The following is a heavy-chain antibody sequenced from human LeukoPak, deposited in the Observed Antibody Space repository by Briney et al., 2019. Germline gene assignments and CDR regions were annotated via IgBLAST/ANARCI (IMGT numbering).Heavy chain of an antibody. CDR3: ATARGYQTFDY. V-gene: IGHV3-7*01. CDR2: IKTDGSET. Sequence: GGSLRLFCAATGFTFSIYWVSGVRQAPGKGLERVANIKTDGSETDYVDSVRGRFTISRDNAKNSLYLQMNGLRAEDTAVYYCATARGYQTFDYWGQGTLVTVSS. CDR1: GFTFSIYW. D-gene: IGHD6-13*01. J-gene: IGHJ4*02.